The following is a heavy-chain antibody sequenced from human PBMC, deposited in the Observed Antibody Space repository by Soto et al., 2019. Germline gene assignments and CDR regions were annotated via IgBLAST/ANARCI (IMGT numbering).Heavy chain of an antibody. CDR2: IYYIGST. J-gene: IGHJ5*02. CDR3: ARLIAAPQTNWFDP. V-gene: IGHV4-39*01. CDR1: GGSISSSSYY. Sequence: QLQLQESGPGLVKPSETLSLTCTVSGGSISSSSYYWGWIRQPPGKGLEWIGSIYYIGSTYYNPSLKSRVTISVNTSKNQYSLKLSSVTAADTAVYYCARLIAAPQTNWFDPWGQGTLVTVSS. D-gene: IGHD6-6*01.